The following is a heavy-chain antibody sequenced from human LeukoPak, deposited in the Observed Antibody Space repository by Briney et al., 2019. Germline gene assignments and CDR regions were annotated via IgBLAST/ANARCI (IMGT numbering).Heavy chain of an antibody. D-gene: IGHD3-16*02. J-gene: IGHJ4*02. CDR2: IYHSGST. CDR1: GYSISRGYS. Sequence: SETLSLTCTVSGYSISRGYSWGWIRQPPGQGLEWIGNIYHSGSTNYSPSLKSRVTISVDKSKNQFSLKLSSVTAADTAVYYCARGGYDYVWGSYHPYYFDYWGQGTLVTVSS. V-gene: IGHV4-38-2*02. CDR3: ARGGYDYVWGSYHPYYFDY.